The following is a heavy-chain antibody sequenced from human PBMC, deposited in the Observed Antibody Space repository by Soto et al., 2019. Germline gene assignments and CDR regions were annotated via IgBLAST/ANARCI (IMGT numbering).Heavy chain of an antibody. V-gene: IGHV3-9*01. D-gene: IGHD3-22*01. J-gene: IGHJ3*02. CDR3: AKGRSGYYSTAFDI. CDR1: GFTFDDYG. CDR2: IRWNSGSI. Sequence: EVQLVESGGGLVQPGRSLRLSCAASGFTFDDYGMHWVRQAPGKGLEWVSGIRWNSGSIGYADSVKGRFTISRDNAKNSLYLEMNSLRPEDTALYYCAKGRSGYYSTAFDIWGQGTVVTVSS.